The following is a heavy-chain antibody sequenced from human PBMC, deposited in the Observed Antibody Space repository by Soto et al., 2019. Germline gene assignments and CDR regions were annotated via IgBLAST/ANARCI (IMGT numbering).Heavy chain of an antibody. CDR1: AGSFSHYY. J-gene: IGHJ5*01. V-gene: IGHV4-34*01. CDR2: IKHSGSS. Sequence: PSETLSLTCAVYAGSFSHYYWNWIRQSPGKGLEWIGKIKHSGSSNYNPSLRSRVSISVDMSKNQFSLRLTSVTAADTAMYYCSTRAYDTNGYYRFDPWGQGTLVTVSS. CDR3: STRAYDTNGYYRFDP. D-gene: IGHD3-22*01.